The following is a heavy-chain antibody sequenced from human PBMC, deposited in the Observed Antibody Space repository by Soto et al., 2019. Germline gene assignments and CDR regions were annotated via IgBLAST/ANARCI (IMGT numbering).Heavy chain of an antibody. CDR2: IIPIFGTA. CDR3: ARGKSEPLTDY. D-gene: IGHD1-1*01. CDR1: GGTFSSYA. Sequence: GASVKVSCKASGGTFSSYAISWVRQAPGQGLEWMGGIIPIFGTANYAQKFQGRVTITADESTSTAYMELSSLRSEDTAGYYCARGKSEPLTDYGGQGTLVPVSS. J-gene: IGHJ4*02. V-gene: IGHV1-69*13.